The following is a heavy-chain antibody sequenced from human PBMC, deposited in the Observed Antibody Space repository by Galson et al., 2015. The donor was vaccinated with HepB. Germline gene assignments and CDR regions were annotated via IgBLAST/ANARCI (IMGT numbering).Heavy chain of an antibody. CDR3: AREGEAAAGYYYYYMDV. D-gene: IGHD6-13*01. Sequence: SLRLSCAASGFTFDDYGMSWVRQAPGKGLEWVSGINWNGGSTGYADSVRGRFTISRDNAKNSLYLQMNSLRAEDTALYHCAREGEAAAGYYYYYMDVWGKGTTVTVSS. V-gene: IGHV3-20*01. J-gene: IGHJ6*03. CDR2: INWNGGST. CDR1: GFTFDDYG.